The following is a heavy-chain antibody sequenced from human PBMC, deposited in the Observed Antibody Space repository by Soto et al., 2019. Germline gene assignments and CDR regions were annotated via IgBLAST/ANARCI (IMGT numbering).Heavy chain of an antibody. D-gene: IGHD1-1*01. V-gene: IGHV1-46*04. CDR2: INPSARSA. Sequence: ASGKVSCKASGYTFTNYYLHWVRQAPGQGLEWVGMINPSARSASYAQKLRGRLTMDRDTSTTTVYMELSRLTFEDTAVYFCARDNSAANGVLDHWGQGTLVTVS. CDR1: GYTFTNYY. CDR3: ARDNSAANGVLDH. J-gene: IGHJ4*02.